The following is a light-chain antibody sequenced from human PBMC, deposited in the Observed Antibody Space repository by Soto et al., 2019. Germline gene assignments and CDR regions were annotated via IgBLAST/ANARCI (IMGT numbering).Light chain of an antibody. CDR2: EVS. J-gene: IGLJ2*01. Sequence: QSALTQPPSASGSPGQSVTISCIGTSSDVGGYNYVSWYQQHPGKAPKLMIYEVSKRPSGVPDRFSGSKSGNTASLTVSGLQAEDEADYYCSSYAASNKLGVFGGGTKLTFL. V-gene: IGLV2-8*01. CDR1: SSDVGGYNY. CDR3: SSYAASNKLGV.